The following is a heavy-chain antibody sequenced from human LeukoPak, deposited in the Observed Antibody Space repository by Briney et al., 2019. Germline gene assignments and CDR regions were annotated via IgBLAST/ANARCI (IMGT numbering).Heavy chain of an antibody. CDR2: INSDGSST. Sequence: GGSLRLSCAASGFTFSSYWMHWVRHAPGKGLVWVSRINSDGSSTIYADSVKGRFTISRDNAKNTVYLQMNSLRAEDTAVYYCARVRCSSTSCYDHYYYGMDVWGQGTTVTVSS. V-gene: IGHV3-74*01. D-gene: IGHD2-2*01. CDR1: GFTFSSYW. J-gene: IGHJ6*02. CDR3: ARVRCSSTSCYDHYYYGMDV.